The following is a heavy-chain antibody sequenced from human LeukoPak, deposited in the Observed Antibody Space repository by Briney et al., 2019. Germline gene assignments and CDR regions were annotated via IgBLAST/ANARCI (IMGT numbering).Heavy chain of an antibody. D-gene: IGHD2-2*01. CDR3: ARRVPGRSGNWFDP. CDR2: MNYGGST. J-gene: IGHJ5*02. V-gene: IGHV4-39*01. CDR1: GGSISNNDYF. Sequence: SETLSLTCIVSGGSISNNDYFWGWIRQPPGTGLEWIGSMNYGGSTHDNPSLKSRVTIPVDTSKNQVSLKLSSVTAADTAVYYCARRVPGRSGNWFDPWGQGTLVTVS.